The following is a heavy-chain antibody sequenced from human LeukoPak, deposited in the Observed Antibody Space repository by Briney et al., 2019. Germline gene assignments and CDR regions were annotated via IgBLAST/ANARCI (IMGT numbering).Heavy chain of an antibody. D-gene: IGHD6-19*01. V-gene: IGHV1-2*02. J-gene: IGHJ4*02. CDR2: INPNSGGT. CDR3: ARAGYSSGWYDY. CDR1: GYTFTGYY. Sequence: PSVKVSCKASGYTFTGYYMHWVRQAPGQGLEWMGWINPNSGGTNYAQKFQGRVTMTRDTSISTAYMELSRLRSDDTAVYYCARAGYSSGWYDYWGQGTLVTVSS.